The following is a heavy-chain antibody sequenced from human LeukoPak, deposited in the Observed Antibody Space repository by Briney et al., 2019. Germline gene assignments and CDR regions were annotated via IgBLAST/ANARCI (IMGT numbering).Heavy chain of an antibody. CDR2: ISNNECST. Sequence: GGSLRLSCVASGFTFNTYAMNWVRQPPEKGLEWVSTISNNECSTYYADSVKGRFTISRDNSKTTLYLQINSLRAEDTAVYYCAKSSSGWSGGSRYFDFWGQGTLVTVSS. CDR1: GFTFNTYA. CDR3: AKSSSGWSGGSRYFDF. D-gene: IGHD6-19*01. J-gene: IGHJ4*02. V-gene: IGHV3-23*01.